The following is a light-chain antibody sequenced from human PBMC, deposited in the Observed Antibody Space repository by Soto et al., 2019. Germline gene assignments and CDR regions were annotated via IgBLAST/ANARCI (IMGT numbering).Light chain of an antibody. CDR2: GAS. V-gene: IGKV3-20*01. Sequence: EDVLTQSPGTLSLSPGDRATLSCRASQSVSSGYLAWYQQKPGQAPRLLIYGASTRATGIPDRFSGSGSGTDFTLTISRLEPEDVAVYYCQQYSTSPLTFGQGTKVDI. CDR1: QSVSSGY. CDR3: QQYSTSPLT. J-gene: IGKJ1*01.